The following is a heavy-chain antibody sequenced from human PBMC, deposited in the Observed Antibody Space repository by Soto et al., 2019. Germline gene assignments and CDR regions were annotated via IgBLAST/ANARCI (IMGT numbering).Heavy chain of an antibody. Sequence: QVQLVESGGGVVQPGRSLRLSCAASGFTFSSYGMHWVRQAPGKGLEWVAVIWYDGSNKYYADSVKGRFTISRDNSKNTLYLQMNSLRAEDTAVYYCARAPRYCSSTSCYAGVLVDFDYWGQGTLDTVSS. CDR1: GFTFSSYG. CDR2: IWYDGSNK. D-gene: IGHD2-2*01. V-gene: IGHV3-33*01. J-gene: IGHJ4*02. CDR3: ARAPRYCSSTSCYAGVLVDFDY.